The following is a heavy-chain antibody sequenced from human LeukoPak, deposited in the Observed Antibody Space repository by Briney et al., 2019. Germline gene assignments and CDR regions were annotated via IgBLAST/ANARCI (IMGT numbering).Heavy chain of an antibody. J-gene: IGHJ4*02. CDR3: ATHGYSELRYFDWSTNE. D-gene: IGHD3-9*01. CDR1: GFTFSSYW. Sequence: PGGSLRLSCAASGFTFSSYWMHWVRQAPGKGLVWVSRINTDGSSTSYADSVKGRFTISRDNAKNTLYLQMNSLRAEDTAVYYCATHGYSELRYFDWSTNEWGQGTLVTVSS. V-gene: IGHV3-74*01. CDR2: INTDGSST.